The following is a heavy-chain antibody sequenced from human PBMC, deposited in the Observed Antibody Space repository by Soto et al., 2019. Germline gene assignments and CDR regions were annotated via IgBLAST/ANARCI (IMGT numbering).Heavy chain of an antibody. CDR3: ARDPYCSSTSCYRSGY. J-gene: IGHJ4*02. CDR1: GFIFSDYY. V-gene: IGHV3-11*01. Sequence: GSLRLSCAASGFIFSDYYMSWIRQAPGKGLEWVSYISSSGSTKNYADSVKGRFTISRDNAKNSLYLQMNSLRAEDTAVYYCARDPYCSSTSCYRSGYWGQGTLVTVSS. CDR2: ISSSGSTK. D-gene: IGHD2-2*01.